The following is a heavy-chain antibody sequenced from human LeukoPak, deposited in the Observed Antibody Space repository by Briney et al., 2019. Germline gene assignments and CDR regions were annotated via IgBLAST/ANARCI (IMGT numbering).Heavy chain of an antibody. CDR1: GFTFSNYW. CDR2: IKYYGSEK. Sequence: PGGSLRLSWAASGFTFSNYWMSWVRQAPGKGLEWVANIKYYGSEKFYADSVRGRFTISRDNAKNSLYLQMNSLRAEDTAVYYCASALPADHFDYWGQGTLVTVSS. J-gene: IGHJ4*02. V-gene: IGHV3-7*01. CDR3: ASALPADHFDY.